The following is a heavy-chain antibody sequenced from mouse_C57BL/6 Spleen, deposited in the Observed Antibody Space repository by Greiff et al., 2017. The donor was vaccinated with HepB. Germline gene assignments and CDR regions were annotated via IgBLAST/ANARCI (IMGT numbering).Heavy chain of an antibody. CDR3: ARSAYGNYYAMDY. CDR1: GYTFTSYT. CDR2: INPSSGYT. D-gene: IGHD2-10*02. J-gene: IGHJ4*01. V-gene: IGHV1-4*01. Sequence: QVQLQQSGAELARPGASVKMSCKASGYTFTSYTMHWVKQRPGQGLEWIGYINPSSGYTKYNQKFKDKATLTADKSSSTAYMQLSSLTSEDSAVYYCARSAYGNYYAMDYGGQGTAVTVSS.